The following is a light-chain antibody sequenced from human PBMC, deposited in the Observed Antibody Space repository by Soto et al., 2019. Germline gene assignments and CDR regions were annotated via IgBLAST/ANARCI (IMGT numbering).Light chain of an antibody. Sequence: PGERATLSCRASRTVDGNYLAWYHQKPGQAPRLRIHSASTRAPGIPDRFSASGAGTDFTLTISRLEPEDSAVYYCQQYSASPRTFGPGTKVEIK. CDR2: SAS. J-gene: IGKJ1*01. V-gene: IGKV3-20*01. CDR3: QQYSASPRT. CDR1: RTVDGNY.